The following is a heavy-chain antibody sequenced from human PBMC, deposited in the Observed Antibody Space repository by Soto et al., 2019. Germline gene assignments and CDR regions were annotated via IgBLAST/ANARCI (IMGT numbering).Heavy chain of an antibody. CDR1: GYTFTSYG. CDR3: ARAGFTADDKLVVVITPKLDY. V-gene: IGHV1-18*01. CDR2: ISAYNGNT. Sequence: QVQLVQSGAEVKKPGASVKDSCKASGYTFTSYGISWVRQAPGQGLEWMGWISAYNGNTNYAQKLQGRVTMTTDTSTSTAYMELRSLRSADTAVYYCARAGFTADDKLVVVITPKLDYWGQGTLVTVSS. D-gene: IGHD3-22*01. J-gene: IGHJ4*02.